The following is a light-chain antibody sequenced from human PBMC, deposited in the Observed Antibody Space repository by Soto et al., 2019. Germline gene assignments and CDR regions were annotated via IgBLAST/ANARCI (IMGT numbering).Light chain of an antibody. J-gene: IGLJ1*01. V-gene: IGLV2-14*03. CDR2: DVS. CDR1: SSDVGGYNY. CDR3: NSYTTGATYV. Sequence: QSALTQPASVSGSPAQTITISCSGTSSDVGGYNYVSWYQQHPGKAPKLLIFDVSNRPSGVSNRFSGSKSGNTASLTISGLQAEDEADYYCNSYTTGATYVFGDGTKLTVL.